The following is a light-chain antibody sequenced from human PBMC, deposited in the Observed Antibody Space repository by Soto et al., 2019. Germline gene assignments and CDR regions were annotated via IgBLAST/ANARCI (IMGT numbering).Light chain of an antibody. CDR2: EVS. J-gene: IGLJ1*01. CDR3: SSYAGSNNWV. CDR1: SSDVGTYNY. Sequence: QSALTQPPSASGSPGQSVTISCTGTSSDVGTYNYVSWYQQHPGKAPKLMIYEVSKRPSGVPDRFSGSKSGNTASLTVSGLQAEDEADYYCSSYAGSNNWVFVTGTKVTVL. V-gene: IGLV2-8*01.